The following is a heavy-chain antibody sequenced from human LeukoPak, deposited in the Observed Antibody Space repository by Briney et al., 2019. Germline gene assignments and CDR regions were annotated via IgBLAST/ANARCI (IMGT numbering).Heavy chain of an antibody. J-gene: IGHJ3*01. CDR3: AKESSIMTF. CDR2: ISGSGADT. CDR1: GFTFSSYA. V-gene: IGHV3-23*01. D-gene: IGHD3-16*01. Sequence: GGSLRLSCAASGFTFSSYAMSWVRQAPGKGLEWVSAISGSGADTYYAASVKGRFTVSRDNSKNTLYLQLNGLRAQDTALYYCAKESSIMTFWGQGTMVTVSS.